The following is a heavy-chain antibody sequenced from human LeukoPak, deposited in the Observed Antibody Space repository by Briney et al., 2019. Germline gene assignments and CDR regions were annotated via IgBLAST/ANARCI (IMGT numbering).Heavy chain of an antibody. J-gene: IGHJ4*02. CDR3: ARESFKWLVQRHFDY. CDR2: IYYSGST. V-gene: IGHV4-39*07. D-gene: IGHD6-19*01. CDR1: GGSISSSSYY. Sequence: PSETLSLTCTVSGGSISSSSYYWGWIRQPPGKGREWIGSIYYSGSTYYNPSPQSRGTISVDTSKNQFSLKLSSVTAADTAVDYCARESFKWLVQRHFDYWGQGTLVTVSS.